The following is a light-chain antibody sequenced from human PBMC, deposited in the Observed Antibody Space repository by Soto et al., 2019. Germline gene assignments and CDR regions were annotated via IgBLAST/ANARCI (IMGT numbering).Light chain of an antibody. Sequence: DIQMTQSPSSLSASVGDRVTITCRSSQTITNYLNWYQQKPGKAPKVLIIAASSLQSGVPSRFSGSGSGTDFTLTISSLQPEDFATYYCQQSYTTPRTFGQGTRLEIK. CDR2: AAS. J-gene: IGKJ5*01. CDR3: QQSYTTPRT. V-gene: IGKV1-39*01. CDR1: QTITNY.